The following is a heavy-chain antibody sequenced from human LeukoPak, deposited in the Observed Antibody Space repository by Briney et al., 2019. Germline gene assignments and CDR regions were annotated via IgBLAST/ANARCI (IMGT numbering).Heavy chain of an antibody. J-gene: IGHJ4*02. Sequence: GGSLRLSCAASGFTFNSYWMHWVRQAPGKELVWVSRIKTDGSFSDYADAVKGRFTISRDNAKNTLYLQMNSLRAEDSAVYYCVKDRTTVTLFDYWGQGALVTVSS. D-gene: IGHD4-17*01. CDR1: GFTFNSYW. CDR3: VKDRTTVTLFDY. CDR2: IKTDGSFS. V-gene: IGHV3-74*01.